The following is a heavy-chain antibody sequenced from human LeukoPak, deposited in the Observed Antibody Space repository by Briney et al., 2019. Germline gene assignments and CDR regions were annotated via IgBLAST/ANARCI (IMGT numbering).Heavy chain of an antibody. V-gene: IGHV3-23*01. J-gene: IGHJ4*02. CDR1: GFTFGSQP. CDR2: INANGIGT. CDR3: AKHPVSGNFDY. Sequence: GGSLRLSCIASGFTFGSQPMSWVRQAPGKGLEWVSAINANGIGTFHADSVKGRFTISRDNSKNTLFLQMSSLRAEDTALYYCAKHPVSGNFDYWGQGALVTVSS. D-gene: IGHD5/OR15-5a*01.